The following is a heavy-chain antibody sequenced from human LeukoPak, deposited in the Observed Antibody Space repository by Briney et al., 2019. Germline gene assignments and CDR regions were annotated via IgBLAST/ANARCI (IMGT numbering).Heavy chain of an antibody. Sequence: GGSLRLSCAASGFTFSRSSMNWVRQAPGKGLEWVSSISSGSTYIYYADSVKGRFTISRDNAKNSLYLQMNSLRAEDTAIYYCARDPYSGSYGDSYYYYMDVWGKGTTVTISS. D-gene: IGHD1-26*01. CDR3: ARDPYSGSYGDSYYYYMDV. J-gene: IGHJ6*03. CDR1: GFTFSRSS. V-gene: IGHV3-21*01. CDR2: ISSGSTYI.